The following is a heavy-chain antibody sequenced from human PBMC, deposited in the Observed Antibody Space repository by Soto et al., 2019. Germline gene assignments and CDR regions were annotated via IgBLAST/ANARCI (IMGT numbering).Heavy chain of an antibody. CDR3: ARGPRYKGAARPFFY. CDR2: INHSGST. Sequence: QVQLQQWGAGLLKPSETLSLTCAVYGGSFSGYYWSWIRQPPGKGLEWIGEINHSGSTNYNPSLRSRYPISEDTSKNQFPRKLSSGTAAHPAVYYWARGPRYKGAARPFFYWGQGTLVTVS. CDR1: GGSFSGYY. D-gene: IGHD5-12*01. V-gene: IGHV4-34*01. J-gene: IGHJ4*02.